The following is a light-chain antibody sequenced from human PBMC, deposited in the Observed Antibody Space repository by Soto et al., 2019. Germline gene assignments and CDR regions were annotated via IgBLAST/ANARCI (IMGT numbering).Light chain of an antibody. V-gene: IGKV3-20*01. CDR1: QSVSSSY. Sequence: EIVLTQSPGTLSLSPGERATLSCRASQSVSSSYLAWYQQKPGQAPRLLIYGSSSRATGIPDRFSGSGSGTDFILTISSLEHEDFAVYYCQQYCSSHMYTFGQGTKLEIK. J-gene: IGKJ2*01. CDR3: QQYCSSHMYT. CDR2: GSS.